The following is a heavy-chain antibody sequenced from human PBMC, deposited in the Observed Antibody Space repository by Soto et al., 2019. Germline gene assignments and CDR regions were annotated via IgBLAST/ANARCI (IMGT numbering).Heavy chain of an antibody. Sequence: SLRLSCAASGFTFSSYSMNWVRQAPGKGLEWVSSISSSSSYIYYADSVKGRFTISRDNAKNSLYLQMNSLRAEDTAVYYCATVNGAYSSGWRYYYGMDVWGQGTTVTVSS. J-gene: IGHJ6*02. D-gene: IGHD6-19*01. CDR1: GFTFSSYS. CDR3: ATVNGAYSSGWRYYYGMDV. V-gene: IGHV3-21*01. CDR2: ISSSSSYI.